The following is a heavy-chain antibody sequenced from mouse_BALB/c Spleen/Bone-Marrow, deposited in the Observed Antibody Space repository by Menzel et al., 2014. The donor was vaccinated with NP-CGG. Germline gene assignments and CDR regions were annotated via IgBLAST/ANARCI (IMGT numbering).Heavy chain of an antibody. Sequence: EVQRVESGGGLVQPGGSLRLSCATSGFTFTVYYMSWVRQPPGKALEWLGFIRNKANGYTTEYSASVKGRFTISRDNSQSILYLQMNTLRAEDSATYYCARDRNYGSSWYFDVWGAGTTVTVSS. V-gene: IGHV7-3*02. CDR1: GFTFTVYY. D-gene: IGHD1-1*01. CDR3: ARDRNYGSSWYFDV. CDR2: IRNKANGYTT. J-gene: IGHJ1*01.